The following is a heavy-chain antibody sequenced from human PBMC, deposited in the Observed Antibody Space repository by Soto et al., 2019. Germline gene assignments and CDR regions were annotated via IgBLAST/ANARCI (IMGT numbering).Heavy chain of an antibody. CDR2: IYNGGNT. V-gene: IGHV4-4*07. D-gene: IGHD6-25*01. CDR1: GCSISSYY. Sequence: SETLSLHGPVSGCSISSYYWSWIRQSAGKGLEWIGRIYNGGNTQYNPSLKSRVTMSADTSKNQFSLRLNSVTAADTAVYYCARDGSDSHGLDVWGQGTTVTVSS. J-gene: IGHJ6*02. CDR3: ARDGSDSHGLDV.